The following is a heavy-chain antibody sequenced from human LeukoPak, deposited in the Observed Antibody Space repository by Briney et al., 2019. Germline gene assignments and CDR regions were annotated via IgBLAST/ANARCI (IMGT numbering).Heavy chain of an antibody. V-gene: IGHV4-39*01. CDR1: GGSISSSNYY. J-gene: IGHJ4*02. D-gene: IGHD2-21*02. Sequence: SETLSLTCTVSGGSISSSNYYWGWIRQPPGKGLEWIGSIYYSGSTYYNPSLKSRVTISVDTSKNQFSLKLSSVTAADTAVYYCASVEVTTKDHFDYWGQGTLVTVSS. CDR2: IYYSGST. CDR3: ASVEVTTKDHFDY.